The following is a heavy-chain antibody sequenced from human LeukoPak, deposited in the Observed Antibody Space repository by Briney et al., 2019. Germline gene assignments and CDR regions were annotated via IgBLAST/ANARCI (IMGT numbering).Heavy chain of an antibody. CDR3: ARDLTVVVPAALYYYYGMDV. V-gene: IGHV3-74*01. J-gene: IGHJ6*02. Sequence: GGSLRLSCAASGFTFSSYWMHWVRQAPGKGLVWVSRINSDGSSTSYADSVKGRFTISRDNAKNTLYLQMNSLRAEDTAVYYCARDLTVVVPAALYYYYGMDVWGQGTLVTVSS. CDR1: GFTFSSYW. D-gene: IGHD2-2*01. CDR2: INSDGSST.